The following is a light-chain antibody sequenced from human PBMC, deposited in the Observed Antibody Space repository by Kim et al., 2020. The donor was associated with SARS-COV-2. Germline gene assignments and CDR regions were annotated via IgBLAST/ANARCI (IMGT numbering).Light chain of an antibody. Sequence: SVSPGQTASVTCSGDSLASRYIFWYQQKPGQSPVVVIYQDTKRPSGIPERFSGSNSGNTATLTIRVAQAMDEADYYCQAWDSGSAVFGGGTQLTVL. J-gene: IGLJ3*02. CDR2: QDT. CDR1: SLASRY. CDR3: QAWDSGSAV. V-gene: IGLV3-1*01.